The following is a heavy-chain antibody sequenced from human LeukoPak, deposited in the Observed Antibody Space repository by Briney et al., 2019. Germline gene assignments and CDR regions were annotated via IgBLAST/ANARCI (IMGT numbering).Heavy chain of an antibody. CDR1: GFTFSSYW. J-gene: IGHJ4*02. D-gene: IGHD3-22*01. CDR2: IKEDGSDK. CDR3: ARERDSSGYFGDY. Sequence: GGSLRLSCVASGFTFSSYWMSWVRQAPGKGLEWVANIKEDGSDKYYVDSVKGRFAISRDNTKNSLYLQLNSPRAEDTAVYSCARERDSSGYFGDYWGQGTLVTVSS. V-gene: IGHV3-7*01.